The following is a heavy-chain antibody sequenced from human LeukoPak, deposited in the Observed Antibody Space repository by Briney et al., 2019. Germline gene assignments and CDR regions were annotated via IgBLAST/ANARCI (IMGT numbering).Heavy chain of an antibody. CDR2: IYSGGST. D-gene: IGHD3-10*01. CDR1: GFTVSSNY. V-gene: IGHV3-66*01. J-gene: IGHJ4*02. Sequence: PGGSLRLSCAASGFTVSSNYMSWVRQAPGKGLEWVSVIYSGGSTYYADSVEGRFTISRDNSKNTLYLQMNSLRAEDTAVYYCATSGRGSGSYYPYYFDYWGQGTLVTVSS. CDR3: ATSGRGSGSYYPYYFDY.